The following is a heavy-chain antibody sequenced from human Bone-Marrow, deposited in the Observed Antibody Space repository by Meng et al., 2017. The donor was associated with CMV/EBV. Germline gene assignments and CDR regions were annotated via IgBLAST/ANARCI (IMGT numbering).Heavy chain of an antibody. CDR2: ISWNSGSI. V-gene: IGHV3-9*01. CDR1: GFTFDDYA. CDR3: AKDMRPLIGAAGLTYYYYYYGMDV. D-gene: IGHD6-13*01. Sequence: SLKISCAASGFTFDDYAMHWVRQAPGKGLEWVSGISWNSGSIGYADSVKGRFTISRDNAKNSLYLQMNSLRAEDTALYYCAKDMRPLIGAAGLTYYYYYYGMDVWGQGTTVTVSS. J-gene: IGHJ6*02.